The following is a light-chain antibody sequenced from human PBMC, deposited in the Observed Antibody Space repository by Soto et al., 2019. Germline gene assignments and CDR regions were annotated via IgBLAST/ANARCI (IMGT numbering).Light chain of an antibody. V-gene: IGLV2-14*01. CDR3: SSYTTSSTRV. CDR1: SSDVGGYIY. J-gene: IGLJ1*01. Sequence: QSALTQPASVSGSPGQSITISCTGTSSDVGGYIYVSWYQQHPGKAPQLMIYEVSNRPSGVSNRFSGSKSGNTASLTISGLQEEDEADYYCSSYTTSSTRVFGTGTKLTVL. CDR2: EVS.